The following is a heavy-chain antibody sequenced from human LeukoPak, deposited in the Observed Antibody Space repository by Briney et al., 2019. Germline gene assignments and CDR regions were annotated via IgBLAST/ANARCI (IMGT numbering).Heavy chain of an antibody. CDR3: ARLGYSGSLYYFDY. CDR2: IYTSGST. Sequence: SDTLSLTCTVSGGSISSYYWSWIRQPPGKGLEWIGYIYTSGSTNYNPSLKSRVTISVDTSKNQFSLKLSSVTAADTAVYYCARLGYSGSLYYFDYWGQGTLVTVSS. V-gene: IGHV4-4*09. D-gene: IGHD1-26*01. J-gene: IGHJ4*02. CDR1: GGSISSYY.